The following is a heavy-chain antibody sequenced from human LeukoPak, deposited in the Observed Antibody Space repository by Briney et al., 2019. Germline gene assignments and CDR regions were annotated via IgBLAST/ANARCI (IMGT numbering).Heavy chain of an antibody. V-gene: IGHV1-18*01. Sequence: GPVKVSCKASGYTFTSYGLSWVRQAPGQGLEWMGWISGYSGNTNYAQKLQGRVSMTTDTSTSTAYMELRSLRSDDTAVYYCARDPDLLYSYGFGAFDIWGQGTMVTVSS. CDR2: ISGYSGNT. D-gene: IGHD5-18*01. CDR1: GYTFTSYG. CDR3: ARDPDLLYSYGFGAFDI. J-gene: IGHJ3*02.